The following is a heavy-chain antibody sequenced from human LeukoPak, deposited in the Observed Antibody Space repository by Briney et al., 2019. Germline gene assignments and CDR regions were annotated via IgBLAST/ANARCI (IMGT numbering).Heavy chain of an antibody. J-gene: IGHJ4*02. CDR2: IYPGDSDT. Sequence: GESLKISCKGSGYSFTNYWIAWVRQMPGKGLEWMGIIYPGDSDTTYSPSFEGQVTISADKSISTAYLQWSSLKASDTAMYYCASTRSWHRYGYGYWGQGTLVTVSS. CDR1: GYSFTNYW. CDR3: ASTRSWHRYGYGY. D-gene: IGHD5-18*01. V-gene: IGHV5-51*01.